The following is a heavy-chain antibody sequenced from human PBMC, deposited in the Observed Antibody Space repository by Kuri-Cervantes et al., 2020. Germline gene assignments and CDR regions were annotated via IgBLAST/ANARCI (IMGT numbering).Heavy chain of an antibody. J-gene: IGHJ4*02. Sequence: GSLRLSCAVSGGSISTSNWWSWVRQPPGKGLEWIGEIYHSGSTNYNPSLKSRVTISVDTSKNQFSLKLNSVTAADTAAYYCASGYSSGWFFYWGQGTLVTVSS. V-gene: IGHV4-4*02. D-gene: IGHD6-19*01. CDR1: GGSISTSNW. CDR3: ASGYSSGWFFY. CDR2: IYHSGST.